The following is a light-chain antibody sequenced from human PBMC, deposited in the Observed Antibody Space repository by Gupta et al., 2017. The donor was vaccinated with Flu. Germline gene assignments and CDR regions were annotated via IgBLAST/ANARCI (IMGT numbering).Light chain of an antibody. CDR1: QNILTY. V-gene: IGKV1-39*01. J-gene: IGKJ1*01. CDR3: QQGSTIPST. Sequence: DSRMTQSPISLSASVGDRVTLTCRASQNILTYVNWYQQKPGKAPKLLLSDASRLQVGVPSRFSGSGSGTDLTLTINSLQPEDFATYFCQQGSTIPSTFGQGTKVEIK. CDR2: DAS.